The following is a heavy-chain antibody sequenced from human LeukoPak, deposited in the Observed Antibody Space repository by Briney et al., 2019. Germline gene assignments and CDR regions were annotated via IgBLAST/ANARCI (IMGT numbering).Heavy chain of an antibody. D-gene: IGHD1-7*01. Sequence: GGSLRLSCAASGFTFSSYWMTWVRQAPGKGLEWVANIKQDGSDKYYVDSVKGRFTISRDNAKNSLYLQMNSLRAEDTAVYYCARPDGTELFDYWGQGILVTVSS. J-gene: IGHJ4*02. V-gene: IGHV3-7*01. CDR3: ARPDGTELFDY. CDR2: IKQDGSDK. CDR1: GFTFSSYW.